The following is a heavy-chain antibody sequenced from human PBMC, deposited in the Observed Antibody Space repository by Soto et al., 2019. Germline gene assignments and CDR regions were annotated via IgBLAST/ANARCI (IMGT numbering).Heavy chain of an antibody. CDR1: GFTFNSYS. CDR3: ARARYGDYVSDY. CDR2: SSTYNSPI. D-gene: IGHD4-17*01. J-gene: IGHJ4*02. Sequence: PGGSLRLSCAASGFTFNSYSMNWVRQAPGKGLEWVSYSSTYNSPIFYADSVKGRFTVSRDSATNSLYLQMNSLRAEDTAMYYCARARYGDYVSDYWGQGTLVTVSS. V-gene: IGHV3-48*01.